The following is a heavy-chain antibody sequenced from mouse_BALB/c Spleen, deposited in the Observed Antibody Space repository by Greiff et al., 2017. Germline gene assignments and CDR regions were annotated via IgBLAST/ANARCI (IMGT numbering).Heavy chain of an antibody. CDR2: LSSGCGST. D-gene: IGHD1-1*02. V-gene: IGHV5-12-1*01. Sequence: DGKLVASGGGLVKPGGSLKIYFAASGFAFRNYDMSWVRQTPEKRLEWVAYLSSGCGSTYYQDTVKGRFTISRDNAKNTLYLQMSSLKSEDTAMYYCARHDYGMGAYWGQGTLVTVSA. J-gene: IGHJ3*01. CDR3: ARHDYGMGAY. CDR1: GFAFRNYD.